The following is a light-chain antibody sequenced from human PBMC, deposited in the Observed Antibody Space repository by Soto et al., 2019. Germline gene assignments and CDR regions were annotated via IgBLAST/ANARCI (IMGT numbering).Light chain of an antibody. Sequence: EIVMTQSLATLSVSPGERATLSCRASQSVSSALAWYQQKPGQAPRLLIYGASTRATGIPARFSGSGSGTEFTLTISSLQSEDFAVYYCQQYNNWPLSFGGGTKVDIK. V-gene: IGKV3-15*01. CDR2: GAS. CDR1: QSVSSA. J-gene: IGKJ4*01. CDR3: QQYNNWPLS.